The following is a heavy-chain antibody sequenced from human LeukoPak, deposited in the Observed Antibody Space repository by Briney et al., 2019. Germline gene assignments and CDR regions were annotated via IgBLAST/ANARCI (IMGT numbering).Heavy chain of an antibody. Sequence: ASVKVSCKASGYTFGTHWMHWVRQAPGQGLEWMGIINPSGDFRSYAQKFQGRVTVTRDMPTRTVYMELSDLEPEDTAVYYCARDYSGEWEQLTGWWFDPWGQGTLVIVSS. CDR2: INPSGDFR. J-gene: IGHJ5*02. V-gene: IGHV1-46*01. CDR1: GYTFGTHW. CDR3: ARDYSGEWEQLTGWWFDP. D-gene: IGHD1-26*01.